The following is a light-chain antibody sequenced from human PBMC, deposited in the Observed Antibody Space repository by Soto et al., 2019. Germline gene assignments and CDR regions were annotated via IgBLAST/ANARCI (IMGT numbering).Light chain of an antibody. J-gene: IGLJ2*01. CDR1: KLGDKY. Sequence: SYELTQPPSVSVSPGQTDSITCSGDKLGDKYACWYQQKPGQSPVLVIYQDSKRPSGIPERFSGSNSGNTATLTISGTQAMDEDDYYCQAWDSSTDVVFGGGTKLTVL. CDR3: QAWDSSTDVV. V-gene: IGLV3-1*01. CDR2: QDS.